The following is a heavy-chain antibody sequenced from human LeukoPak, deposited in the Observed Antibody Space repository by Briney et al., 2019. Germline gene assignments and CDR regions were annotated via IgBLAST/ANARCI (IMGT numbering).Heavy chain of an antibody. V-gene: IGHV1-2*02. CDR3: ASFTPYCGGDCYLSRGDY. J-gene: IGHJ4*02. CDR1: GYTFTGYY. D-gene: IGHD2-21*01. Sequence: ASVKVSCKASGYTFTGYYMHWVRQAPGQGLEWMGWINPNSGGTNYAQKFQGRVTMTRDTSISTAYMELSRLRSDDTAVYYCASFTPYCGGDCYLSRGDYWGQGTLVTVSS. CDR2: INPNSGGT.